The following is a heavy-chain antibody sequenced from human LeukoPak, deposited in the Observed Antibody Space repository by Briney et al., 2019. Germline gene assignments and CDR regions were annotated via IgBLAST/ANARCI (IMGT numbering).Heavy chain of an antibody. D-gene: IGHD3-10*01. CDR2: ISSSGSTI. Sequence: GGSLRLTCAASGFTFSSYEMNWVRQAPGKGLEWVSYISSSGSTIYYADSVKGRFTISRDNAKNSLYLQINSLRAEDTAVYYCARYYGADIDYWGQGTLVTVSS. CDR3: ARYYGADIDY. J-gene: IGHJ4*02. V-gene: IGHV3-48*03. CDR1: GFTFSSYE.